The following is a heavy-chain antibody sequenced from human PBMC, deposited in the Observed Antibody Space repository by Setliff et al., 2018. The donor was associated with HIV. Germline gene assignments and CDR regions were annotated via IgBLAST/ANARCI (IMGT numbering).Heavy chain of an antibody. Sequence: GGSLRLSCAASGFTFSSYEMNWVRQAPGKGLVWVSRIDEHGTITNYADSVKGRFTISRDNAKNTLYLQMNSLRAEDTAVYFCARDLGGKGGHWGQGILVTVSS. CDR3: ARDLGGKGGH. J-gene: IGHJ4*02. V-gene: IGHV3-74*01. D-gene: IGHD1-1*01. CDR1: GFTFSSYE. CDR2: IDEHGTIT.